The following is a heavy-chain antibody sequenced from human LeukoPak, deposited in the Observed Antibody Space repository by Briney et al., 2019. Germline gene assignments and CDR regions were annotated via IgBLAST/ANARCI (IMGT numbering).Heavy chain of an antibody. CDR2: MNPNTGGT. CDR1: GYNFIDYY. V-gene: IGHV1-2*02. D-gene: IGHD3-22*01. CDR3: ARGVSSSWFSSWFDS. Sequence: ASVKVSCKTSGYNFIDYYINWVRQAPGQGLAWMAWMNPNTGGTKFAQRFQGRVTMTRDTSISTAYMELSRLTSDDTAVYYCARGVSSSWFSSWFDSWGQGTLVSVSS. J-gene: IGHJ5*01.